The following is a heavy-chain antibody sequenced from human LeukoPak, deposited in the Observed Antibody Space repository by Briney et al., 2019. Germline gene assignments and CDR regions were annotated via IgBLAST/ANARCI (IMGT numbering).Heavy chain of an antibody. CDR1: GFTFSNYR. V-gene: IGHV3-30-3*01. CDR3: ARGQSNSWLFDY. Sequence: GGSLRLSCAASGFTFSNYRMHWVRQAPGKGLEGVAVISNDGSSKYYADSVKGRFTISRDNSNNTLYLQMNSLRAEDTAVYYCARGQSNSWLFDYWGQGTLVTVSS. D-gene: IGHD6-13*01. J-gene: IGHJ4*02. CDR2: ISNDGSSK.